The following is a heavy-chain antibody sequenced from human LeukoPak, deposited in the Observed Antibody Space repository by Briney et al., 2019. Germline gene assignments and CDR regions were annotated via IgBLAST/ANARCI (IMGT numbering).Heavy chain of an antibody. CDR3: ASHAGGKKGYFDY. CDR1: GGSISSYY. CDR2: IYYSGST. D-gene: IGHD2-15*01. Sequence: PSETLSLTCTVSGGSISSYYWSWIRQPPGKGLEWIGYIYYSGSTNYNPSLKSRVTISVDTSKNQFSLKLSSVTAADTAVYYCASHAGGKKGYFDYWGQGTLVTVSS. V-gene: IGHV4-59*08. J-gene: IGHJ4*02.